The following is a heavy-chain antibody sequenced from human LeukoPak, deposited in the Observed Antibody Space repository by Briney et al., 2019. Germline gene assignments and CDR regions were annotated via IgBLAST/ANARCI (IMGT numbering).Heavy chain of an antibody. CDR1: GGSISSYY. J-gene: IGHJ4*02. D-gene: IGHD3-10*01. CDR3: ARVKGITVVRGVIIKTYYFDY. V-gene: IGHV4-59*01. CDR2: IYYSGST. Sequence: SETLSLTCTVSGGSISSYYWSWIRQPPGKGLERIGYIYYSGSTNYNPSLKSRVTISVDTSKNQFSLKLSSVTAADTAVYYCARVKGITVVRGVIIKTYYFDYWGQGTLVTVSS.